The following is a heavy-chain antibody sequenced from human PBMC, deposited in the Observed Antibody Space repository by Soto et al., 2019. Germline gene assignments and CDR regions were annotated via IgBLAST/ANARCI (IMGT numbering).Heavy chain of an antibody. CDR1: GGTFSSYT. CDR2: IIPILGIA. CDR3: TEREWGTFFFDY. D-gene: IGHD3-16*01. J-gene: IGHJ4*02. V-gene: IGHV1-69*02. Sequence: SVKVSCKASGGTFSSYTISWVRQAPGQGLEWMGRIIPILGIASYAQKFQGRVTITADKSTSTAYMELSSLRSEDTAVYYCTEREWGTFFFDYWGQGTLVTVSS.